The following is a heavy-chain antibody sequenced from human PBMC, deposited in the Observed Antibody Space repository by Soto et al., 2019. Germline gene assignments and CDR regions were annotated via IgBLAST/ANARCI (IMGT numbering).Heavy chain of an antibody. D-gene: IGHD5-18*01. CDR3: AKDRSGYSYDPPDY. V-gene: IGHV3-74*01. J-gene: IGHJ4*02. Sequence: SGGSLRLSCAASGFTFFAYWVHWVRQVPGKGLVWVSRINSDGSHTSYADSVRGRFTISRDNSKNTVYLQMNSLRAEDTAVYYCAKDRSGYSYDPPDYWGQGTLVTVS. CDR2: INSDGSHT. CDR1: GFTFFAYW.